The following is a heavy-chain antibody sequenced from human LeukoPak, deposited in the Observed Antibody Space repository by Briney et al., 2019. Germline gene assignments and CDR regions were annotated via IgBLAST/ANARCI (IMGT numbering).Heavy chain of an antibody. Sequence: GGSLRLSCAASEFTFSSYEMNWVRQAPGKGLEWVSYISSSGSTIYYADSVKGRFTISRDNAKNSLYLQMNSLRAEDTAVYYCARAPPYCSGGSCYGGSDYWGQGTLVTVSS. D-gene: IGHD2-15*01. CDR1: EFTFSSYE. CDR2: ISSSGSTI. CDR3: ARAPPYCSGGSCYGGSDY. J-gene: IGHJ4*02. V-gene: IGHV3-48*03.